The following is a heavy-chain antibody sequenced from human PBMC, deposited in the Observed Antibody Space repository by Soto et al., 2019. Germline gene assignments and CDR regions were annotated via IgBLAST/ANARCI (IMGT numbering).Heavy chain of an antibody. CDR1: GGTFSSYA. D-gene: IGHD5-18*01. V-gene: IGHV1-69*06. Sequence: AASVKVSCKASGGTFSSYAISWVRQAPGQGLEWMGGIIPIFGTANYAQKFQGRVTITADKSTSTAYMELSSLRSEDTAVYYCARISSYGTPVDYWGQGTLVTVSS. CDR2: IIPIFGTA. J-gene: IGHJ4*02. CDR3: ARISSYGTPVDY.